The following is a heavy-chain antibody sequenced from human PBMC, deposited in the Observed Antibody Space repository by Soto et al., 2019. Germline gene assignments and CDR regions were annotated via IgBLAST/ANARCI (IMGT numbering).Heavy chain of an antibody. CDR1: GFTFSSYA. CDR3: AKDPIPGSGSYSDAFDI. D-gene: IGHD1-26*01. Sequence: GGSLRLSCAASGFTFSSYAMSWVRQAPGKGLEWVSAISGSGGSTYYADSVKGRFTISRDSSKNTLYLQMNSLRAEDTAVYYCAKDPIPGSGSYSDAFDIWGQGTMVTVSS. J-gene: IGHJ3*02. CDR2: ISGSGGST. V-gene: IGHV3-23*01.